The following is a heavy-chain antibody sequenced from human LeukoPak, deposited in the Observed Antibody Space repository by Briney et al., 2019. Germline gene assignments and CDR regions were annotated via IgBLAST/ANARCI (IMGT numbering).Heavy chain of an antibody. D-gene: IGHD2-2*02. Sequence: SETLSLTCTVSGGSISSYYWSRIRQPPGKGLEWIGYIYYSGSTNYNPSLKSRVTISVDTSKNQFSLKLSSVTAADTAVYYCARERREGYCSSTSCYRGNAFDIWGQGTMVTVSS. CDR3: ARERREGYCSSTSCYRGNAFDI. J-gene: IGHJ3*02. V-gene: IGHV4-59*01. CDR1: GGSISSYY. CDR2: IYYSGST.